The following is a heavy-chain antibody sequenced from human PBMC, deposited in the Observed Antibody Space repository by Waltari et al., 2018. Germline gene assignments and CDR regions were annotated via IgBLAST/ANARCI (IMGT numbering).Heavy chain of an antibody. V-gene: IGHV3-74*01. CDR1: GFTFSSYW. J-gene: IGHJ3*01. Sequence: EVQLVESGGGLVQPGGSLRVSCTASGFTFSSYWMHWVRQVPGKGLVRVSRINSDGSGTSDADSAKGRFTISRDNAKNTLFLQMNSLRGEDTAVYYCASGNSHAFDLWGQGTMVTVSS. CDR2: INSDGSGT. D-gene: IGHD1-7*01. CDR3: ASGNSHAFDL.